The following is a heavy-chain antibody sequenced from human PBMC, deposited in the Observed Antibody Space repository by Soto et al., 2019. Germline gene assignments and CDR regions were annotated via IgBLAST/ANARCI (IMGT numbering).Heavy chain of an antibody. Sequence: QVQLVQSGAEVKKPGASVKVSCKASGYTFTDYGISWVRQAPGQGLEWMGWINTYNGNTKYTQKFQGRVTMTTDTSTSTAYMDVRSRRSDDTAVYYCARDRNYPSGGVNWFDPWGQGTQVTVSS. CDR3: ARDRNYPSGGVNWFDP. D-gene: IGHD3-10*01. J-gene: IGHJ5*02. V-gene: IGHV1-18*01. CDR2: INTYNGNT. CDR1: GYTFTDYG.